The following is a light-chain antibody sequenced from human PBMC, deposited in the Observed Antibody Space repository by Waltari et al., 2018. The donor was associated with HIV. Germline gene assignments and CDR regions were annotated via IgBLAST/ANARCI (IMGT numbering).Light chain of an antibody. CDR2: TAT. J-gene: IGKJ3*01. Sequence: DIQMTQSPSSLSASIGDRVNITCRASQNINTYLNWYQQKPGKAPSALISTATTLQSGVPSRFSGSGSGTDFTLTISDLQREDFATYFCQQSYTSPTFGPGTTVDLE. CDR1: QNINTY. V-gene: IGKV1-39*01. CDR3: QQSYTSPT.